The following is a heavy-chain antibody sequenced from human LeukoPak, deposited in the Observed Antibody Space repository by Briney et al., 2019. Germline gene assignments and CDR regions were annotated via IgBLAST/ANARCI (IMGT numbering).Heavy chain of an antibody. D-gene: IGHD2-21*02. V-gene: IGHV3-21*01. CDR2: ISSSSSYI. CDR1: GFTFSSYS. J-gene: IGHJ4*02. CDR3: ARELEVVTATADY. Sequence: GGSLRLSCAASGFTFSSYSMNWVRQAPGKGLEWVSSISSSSSYIYYADTAKGRFTISRDNAKNSLYLQMNSLRAEETAVYYCARELEVVTATADYWGQGTLVTVSS.